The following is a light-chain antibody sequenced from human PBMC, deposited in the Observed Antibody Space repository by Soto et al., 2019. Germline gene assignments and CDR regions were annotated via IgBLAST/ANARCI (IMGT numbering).Light chain of an antibody. CDR1: QGVSSY. CDR3: QQRSNWHPIT. V-gene: IGKV3D-11*01. CDR2: DAS. Sequence: EIVLTQSPATLSLSPGERATLSCRASQGVSSYLAWYQQKPGQAPRLLIYDASNRATGIPARFSDSGPGTDFTLTISSLEPEDFAVYYCQQRSNWHPITFGQGTRLEIK. J-gene: IGKJ5*01.